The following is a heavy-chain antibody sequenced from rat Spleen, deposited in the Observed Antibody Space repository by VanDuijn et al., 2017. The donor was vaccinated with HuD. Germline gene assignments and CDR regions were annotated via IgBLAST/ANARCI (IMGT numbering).Heavy chain of an antibody. V-gene: IGHV5-27*01. D-gene: IGHD1-1*01. Sequence: EVQLVESDGGLVQPGRSLKLSCAASGFTFSDYYMAWVRQAPTKGLEWVASISTGGSIYYPDSVKGRFTISRHNTQNTLYLQMNSLRSEDTATYYCTTVLQGRGFAYWGQGTLVTVSS. J-gene: IGHJ3*01. CDR2: ISTGGSI. CDR3: TTVLQGRGFAY. CDR1: GFTFSDYY.